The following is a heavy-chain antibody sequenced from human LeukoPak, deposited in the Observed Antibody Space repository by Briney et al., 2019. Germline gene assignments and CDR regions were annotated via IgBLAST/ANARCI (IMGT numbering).Heavy chain of an antibody. CDR3: ARVRVAVAVDFDY. CDR1: GFTFSSYS. V-gene: IGHV3-21*01. Sequence: GGSLRLSCAASGFTFSSYSINWVRQAPGKGLEWVSSISSSSSYIYYADSVKGRFTISRDNAKNSLYLQMNSLRAEDTAVYYCARVRVAVAVDFDYWGQGTLVTVSS. D-gene: IGHD6-19*01. J-gene: IGHJ4*02. CDR2: ISSSSSYI.